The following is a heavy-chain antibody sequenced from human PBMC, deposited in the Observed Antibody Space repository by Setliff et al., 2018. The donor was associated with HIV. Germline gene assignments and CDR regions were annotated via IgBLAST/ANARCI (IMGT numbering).Heavy chain of an antibody. D-gene: IGHD3-3*01. Sequence: GGSLRLSCAVSGFTVSDNYMTWVRQAPGKGLELLSYISVSGTDIKYADSVKGRFTISRDNAKNSLYLQMNTLRAEDTAVYYCARDYLYYNLYNGSPVYGMDVWGQGTTVTVSS. V-gene: IGHV3-11*04. CDR3: ARDYLYYNLYNGSPVYGMDV. CDR1: GFTVSDNY. J-gene: IGHJ6*02. CDR2: ISVSGTDI.